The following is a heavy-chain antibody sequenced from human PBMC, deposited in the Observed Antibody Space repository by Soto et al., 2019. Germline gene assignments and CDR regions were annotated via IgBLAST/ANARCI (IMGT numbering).Heavy chain of an antibody. D-gene: IGHD2-21*01. CDR3: ARGRGYCGGTNCYLDY. CDR2: ISSSGSTI. Sequence: GGSLRLSCTASGFTFSTSWMNWVRQAPGEGLEWVSYISSSGSTIYYADSVKGRFTISRDNAKNSLYLQMNSLRDDDTAVYYCARGRGYCGGTNCYLDYWGQGALVTVSS. V-gene: IGHV3-48*02. J-gene: IGHJ4*02. CDR1: GFTFSTSW.